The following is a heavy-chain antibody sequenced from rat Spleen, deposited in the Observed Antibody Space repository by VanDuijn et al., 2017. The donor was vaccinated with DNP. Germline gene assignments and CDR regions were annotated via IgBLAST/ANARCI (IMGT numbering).Heavy chain of an antibody. V-gene: IGHV2-8*01. Sequence: QVQLTESGPGLVQPSETLSLTCTVSGFSLTGNSVYWVRQPSGKGLEWMGRMRYNGDTSYNSALKSRLSISRDTSKNQVFLKMNSLQTDDTGTYFCARDRELQLNYFDYWGQGVMVTVSS. CDR2: MRYNGDT. J-gene: IGHJ2*01. D-gene: IGHD1-8*01. CDR1: GFSLTGNS. CDR3: ARDRELQLNYFDY.